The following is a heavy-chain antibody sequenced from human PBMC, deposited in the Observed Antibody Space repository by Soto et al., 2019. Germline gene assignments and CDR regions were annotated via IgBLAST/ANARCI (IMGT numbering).Heavy chain of an antibody. D-gene: IGHD5-18*01. Sequence: AETLSRTCTVSGGSISSYYWSWIRQPAGKGLEWIGRIYTSGSTNYNPSLKSRVTMSVDTSKNQFSLKLSSVTAADTAVYYCARDRYSYGYGGYYYYYGMDVWGQGTTVTVSS. J-gene: IGHJ6*02. V-gene: IGHV4-4*07. CDR1: GGSISSYY. CDR3: ARDRYSYGYGGYYYYYGMDV. CDR2: IYTSGST.